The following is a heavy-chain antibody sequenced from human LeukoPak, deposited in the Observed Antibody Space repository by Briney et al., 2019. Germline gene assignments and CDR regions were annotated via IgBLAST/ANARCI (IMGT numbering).Heavy chain of an antibody. Sequence: GASVKVSCKVSGYTLTELSMHWVRQAPGKGLEWMGGFDPEDGETIYAQKFQGRVTMTEDTSTDTAYMELSSLRSEDTAVYYCATMSRVYCSGGSCYPAPFDYWGQGTLVTVSS. CDR2: FDPEDGET. V-gene: IGHV1-24*01. CDR3: ATMSRVYCSGGSCYPAPFDY. J-gene: IGHJ4*02. CDR1: GYTLTELS. D-gene: IGHD2-15*01.